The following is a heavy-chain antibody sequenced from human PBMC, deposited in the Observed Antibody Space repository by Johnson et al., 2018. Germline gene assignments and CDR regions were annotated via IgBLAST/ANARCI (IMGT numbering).Heavy chain of an antibody. V-gene: IGHV3-9*01. CDR1: GFNFGDYA. Sequence: MQLVESGGDLVQPGRSLRLSCTVSGFNFGDYAMHWVRQAPGKGLEWVAGINYNRGTIGYGGPGKGRFTIPRDNTKRSLYLQMKSLRHEDTALYYCVKGRWSGELRSPYGLDVWGQGTTVTVSS. CDR3: VKGRWSGELRSPYGLDV. D-gene: IGHD3-10*01. J-gene: IGHJ6*02. CDR2: INYNRGTI.